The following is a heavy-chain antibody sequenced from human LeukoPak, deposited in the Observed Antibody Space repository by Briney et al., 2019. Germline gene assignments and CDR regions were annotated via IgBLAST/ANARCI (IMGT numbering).Heavy chain of an antibody. J-gene: IGHJ3*02. Sequence: SETLSLTCTVSGVSISRYYWIWIRQPPGKGLEFVGYFHYSGSPNYNPSLKSRVTISVDLSKNQFSLQVASVTAPGTAVYYCARLGPPNGFDIWGQGTTVTVSP. D-gene: IGHD3-16*01. CDR3: ARLGPPNGFDI. CDR2: FHYSGSP. V-gene: IGHV4-59*08. CDR1: GVSISRYY.